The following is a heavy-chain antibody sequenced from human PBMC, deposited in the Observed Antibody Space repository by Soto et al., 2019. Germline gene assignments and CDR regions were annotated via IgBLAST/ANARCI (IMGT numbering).Heavy chain of an antibody. V-gene: IGHV4-39*01. J-gene: IGHJ6*02. CDR2: IYFNGNT. D-gene: IGHD5-12*01. Sequence: QLQLQESGPGLVKPSEILSLTCTVSGDSISSGGCYWGWIRQPPGKGLEWIGSIYFNGNTYYNPSLKSRDTISRDTSRNQFSVRLISVTAADTAVYYCVSRLGYGYAMDVWGQGTTVTVSS. CDR3: VSRLGYGYAMDV. CDR1: GDSISSGGCY.